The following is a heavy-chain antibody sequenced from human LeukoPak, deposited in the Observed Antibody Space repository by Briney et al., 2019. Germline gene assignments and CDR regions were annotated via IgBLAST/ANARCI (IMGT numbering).Heavy chain of an antibody. J-gene: IGHJ4*02. CDR3: ARGSGYGDRYFDY. D-gene: IGHD4-17*01. CDR1: GGSISSGSYY. Sequence: SQTLSLTCTVSGGSISSGSYYWSWIRQPAGKGLEWIGRIYTSGSTNYNPSLKSRVTISVDTSKNQFALKLSSVTAADTAVYYCARGSGYGDRYFDYWGQGTLVTVSS. V-gene: IGHV4-61*02. CDR2: IYTSGST.